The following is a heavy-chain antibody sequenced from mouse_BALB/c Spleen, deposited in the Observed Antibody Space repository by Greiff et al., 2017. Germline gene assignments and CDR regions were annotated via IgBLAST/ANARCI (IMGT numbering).Heavy chain of an antibody. V-gene: IGHV5-12-1*01. D-gene: IGHD1-2*01. CDR3: ARETTATSWFAY. CDR1: GFAFSSYD. Sequence: DVMLVESGGGLVKPGGSLKLSCAASGFAFSSYDMSWVRQTPEKRLEWVAYISSGGGSTYYPDTVKGRFTISRDNAKNTLYLQMSSLKSEDTAMYYCARETTATSWFAYWGQGTLVTVSA. CDR2: ISSGGGST. J-gene: IGHJ3*01.